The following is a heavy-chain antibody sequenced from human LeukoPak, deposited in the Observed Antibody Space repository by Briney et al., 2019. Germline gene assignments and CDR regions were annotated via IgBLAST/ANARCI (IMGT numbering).Heavy chain of an antibody. CDR1: GGSISDYF. CDR2: ISPSGST. V-gene: IGHV4-4*07. J-gene: IGHJ5*02. D-gene: IGHD2-2*01. CDR3: ARVLSYCGSISCPEPFDP. Sequence: PSETLSLTCTVSGGSISDYFWNWIRQLAGKGLEWIGRISPSGSTDFNPSLKSRVTMSLDTSQNQFSLKLNSVTAADTAVYYCARVLSYCGSISCPEPFDPWGQEPLVTVSS.